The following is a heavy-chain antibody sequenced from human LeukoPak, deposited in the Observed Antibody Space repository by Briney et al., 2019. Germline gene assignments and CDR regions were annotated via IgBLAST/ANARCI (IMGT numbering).Heavy chain of an antibody. J-gene: IGHJ4*02. CDR2: IDSSASTT. V-gene: IGHV3-48*03. CDR3: ASAHGGSGYDRPFDY. CDR1: KFYFSTYD. Sequence: PGGSLRLSCTASKFYFSTYDMNWVRQVPGKGLEWVSYIDSSASTTYYAGSVQGRFTVSSDNAKNSLYLQMTSLRVEDTAFYYCASAHGGSGYDRPFDYWGQGTLVTVSS. D-gene: IGHD5-12*01.